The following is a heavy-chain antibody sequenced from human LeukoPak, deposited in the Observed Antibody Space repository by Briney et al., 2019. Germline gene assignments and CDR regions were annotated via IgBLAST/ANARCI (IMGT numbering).Heavy chain of an antibody. Sequence: GESVKISCNGSGYSFTSYWIAWVRQMPGKGLEWMGIVYFDYSDPRYSPSFQGQVTISADKSISTAYLQWSGLQASDTAMYYCTRLASRRDPDKTSGTAYFDKWGEGTLVIVST. D-gene: IGHD2-15*01. V-gene: IGHV5-51*01. CDR1: GYSFTSYW. CDR2: VYFDYSDP. J-gene: IGHJ4*02. CDR3: TRLASRRDPDKTSGTAYFDK.